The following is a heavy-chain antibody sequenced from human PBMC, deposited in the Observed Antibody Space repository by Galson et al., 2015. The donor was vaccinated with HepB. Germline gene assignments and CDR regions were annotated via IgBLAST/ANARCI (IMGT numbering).Heavy chain of an antibody. J-gene: IGHJ3*02. CDR1: GFTFSSYA. V-gene: IGHV3-23*01. CDR3: ARGYCSSTSCYLDAFDI. CDR2: ISGSGGST. Sequence: SLRLSCAASGFTFSSYAMSWVRQAPGKGLEWVSAISGSGGSTYYADSVKGRFTISRDNAKNSLYLQMNSLRAEDTAVYYCARGYCSSTSCYLDAFDIWGQGTMVTVSS. D-gene: IGHD2-2*01.